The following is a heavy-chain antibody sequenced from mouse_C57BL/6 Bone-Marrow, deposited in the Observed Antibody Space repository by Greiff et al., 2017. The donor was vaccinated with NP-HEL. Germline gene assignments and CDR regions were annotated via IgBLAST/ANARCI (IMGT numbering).Heavy chain of an antibody. J-gene: IGHJ3*01. V-gene: IGHV1-59*01. CDR1: GYTFTSYW. CDR2: IDPSDSYT. Sequence: VQLQQPGAELVRPGTSVKLSCKASGYTFTSYWMHWVKQRPGQGLEWIGVIDPSDSYTNYNQKFKGKATLTVDTSSSTAYMQLSSLTSEDSAVYYCARGEAYWGQGTLVTVSA. CDR3: ARGEAY.